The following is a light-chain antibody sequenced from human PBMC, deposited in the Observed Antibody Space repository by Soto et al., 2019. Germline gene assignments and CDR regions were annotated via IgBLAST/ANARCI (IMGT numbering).Light chain of an antibody. J-gene: IGKJ4*01. CDR1: QSVSGN. Sequence: EVVMTQSPATLSVSPGDRVTLSCRASQSVSGNLAWYQQKPGQTPRLLVYLTSTRATGIPARFSGSGSGTEFTLTISSLQSEDFAVYYCQQYNNWPLTFGGGTNVDIK. V-gene: IGKV3-15*01. CDR3: QQYNNWPLT. CDR2: LTS.